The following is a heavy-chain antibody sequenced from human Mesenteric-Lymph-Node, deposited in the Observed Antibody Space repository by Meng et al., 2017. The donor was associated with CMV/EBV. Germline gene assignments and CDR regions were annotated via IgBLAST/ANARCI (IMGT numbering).Heavy chain of an antibody. Sequence: LSLTCAASGFTFAAFGMSWVRQAPGKGLEWVSGVSWNGGSTGYADSVKGRFTISRDNAKNSLYLQMNSLRAEDTAVYYCARLLWFGEMVFDYWGQGTLVTVSS. D-gene: IGHD3-10*01. CDR1: GFTFAAFG. CDR3: ARLLWFGEMVFDY. CDR2: VSWNGGST. V-gene: IGHV3-20*04. J-gene: IGHJ4*02.